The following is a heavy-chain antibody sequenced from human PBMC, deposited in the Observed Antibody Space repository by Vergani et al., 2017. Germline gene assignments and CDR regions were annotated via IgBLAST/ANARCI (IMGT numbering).Heavy chain of an antibody. CDR2: MNPNSGNP. V-gene: IGHV1-8*01. D-gene: IGHD2-15*01. CDR3: ARGGYCSGGSCYSRAFDI. J-gene: IGHJ3*02. Sequence: QVQLVQSGAEVKKPGASVKVSCKASGYTFTSYDINWVRQATGQGLEWMGWMNPNSGNPGYAQKFQGRVTMTRNTSISTAYMELSSLRSEDTAVYYCARGGYCSGGSCYSRAFDIWGQGTMVTVSS. CDR1: GYTFTSYD.